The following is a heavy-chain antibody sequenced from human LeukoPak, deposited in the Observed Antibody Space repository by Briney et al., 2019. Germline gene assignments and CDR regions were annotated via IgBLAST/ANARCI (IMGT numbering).Heavy chain of an antibody. V-gene: IGHV4-34*01. CDR3: AREPLVTPADY. CDR2: INHSGST. J-gene: IGHJ4*02. D-gene: IGHD2/OR15-2a*01. Sequence: SETLSLTCAVYGGSFSGYYWSWIGQPPGKGLEWIGEINHSGSTNYNPSLKSRVTISVDTSKNQFSLKLSSVTAADTAVYYCAREPLVTPADYWGQGTLVTVPS. CDR1: GGSFSGYY.